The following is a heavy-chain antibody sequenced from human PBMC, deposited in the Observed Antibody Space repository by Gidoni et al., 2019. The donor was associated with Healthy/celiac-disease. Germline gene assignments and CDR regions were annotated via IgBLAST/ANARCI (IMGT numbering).Heavy chain of an antibody. Sequence: EVQLVQSGAEVKKPGESLKIPCKASGYSFTSYWICWVRHVPGKGLEWMGIIYPGNSDTRHSPSFQGQVTISAHKPISTAYLQWSSLKASDTAMYYCARRPHRSVGYSSSWYAAFDIWGQGTMVTVSS. CDR2: IYPGNSDT. CDR1: GYSFTSYW. CDR3: ARRPHRSVGYSSSWYAAFDI. D-gene: IGHD6-13*01. V-gene: IGHV5-51*01. J-gene: IGHJ3*02.